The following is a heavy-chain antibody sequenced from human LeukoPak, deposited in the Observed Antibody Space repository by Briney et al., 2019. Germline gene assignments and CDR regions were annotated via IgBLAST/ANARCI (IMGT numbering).Heavy chain of an antibody. Sequence: SETLSLTCAVYGGSFSGYYWSWIRQPPGKGLEWIGEINHSGSTNSNPSLKSRVTISVDTSKNQFSLKLSSVTAADTAVYYCARDSSGYYFRDWGQGTLVTVSS. CDR1: GGSFSGYY. V-gene: IGHV4-34*01. J-gene: IGHJ4*02. CDR2: INHSGST. D-gene: IGHD3-22*01. CDR3: ARDSSGYYFRD.